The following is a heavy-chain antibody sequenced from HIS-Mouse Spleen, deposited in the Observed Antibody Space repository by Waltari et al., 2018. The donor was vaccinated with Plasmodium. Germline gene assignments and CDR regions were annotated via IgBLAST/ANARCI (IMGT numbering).Heavy chain of an antibody. CDR2: INPNSGCT. Sequence: QVQLVQSGAEVKKPGASVKVSCKASGYTFTGYYMHWVRQAPGQGLEWMGWINPNSGCTNYAQKLQGRVTMTRDTSISTAYMELSRLRSDDTAVYYCARVLGYKAAAGTFVEYFQHWGQGTLVTVSS. J-gene: IGHJ1*01. D-gene: IGHD6-13*01. CDR3: ARVLGYKAAAGTFVEYFQH. CDR1: GYTFTGYY. V-gene: IGHV1-2*02.